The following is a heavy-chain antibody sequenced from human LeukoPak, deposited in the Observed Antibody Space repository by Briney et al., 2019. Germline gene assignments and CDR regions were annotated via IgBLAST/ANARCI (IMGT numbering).Heavy chain of an antibody. CDR2: ISGNNGNT. CDR3: ARTFTIFGAPSSGYYYYMDV. Sequence: ASVKVSCKASGYTFTTYGISWVRQAPGQGLEWMGWISGNNGNTNYAQNLQGRVTMTTDTSTSTAYMDLRSLTSDDTAVYYCARTFTIFGAPSSGYYYYMDVWGKGTTVTVSS. D-gene: IGHD3-3*01. V-gene: IGHV1-18*01. CDR1: GYTFTTYG. J-gene: IGHJ6*03.